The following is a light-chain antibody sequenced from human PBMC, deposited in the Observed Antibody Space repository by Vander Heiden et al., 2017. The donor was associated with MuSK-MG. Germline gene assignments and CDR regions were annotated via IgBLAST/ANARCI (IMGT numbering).Light chain of an antibody. CDR2: NAS. V-gene: IGKV1-5*03. Sequence: DIQMTKYPSTLSASLGDRVTITCRARKSISSWLAWYQQKPRKAPKLLIYNASSLESGVPSRFSGSGSGKEFLLPISSRQPDDFAAYYCQQNKSYSPWPFGQGTKVEIK. J-gene: IGKJ1*01. CDR1: KSISSW. CDR3: QQNKSYSPWP.